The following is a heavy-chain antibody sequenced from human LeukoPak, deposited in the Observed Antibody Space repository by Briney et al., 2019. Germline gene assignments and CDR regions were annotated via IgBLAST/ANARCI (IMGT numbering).Heavy chain of an antibody. CDR3: AKGRSGWYPDY. D-gene: IGHD6-19*01. V-gene: IGHV3-9*01. J-gene: IGHJ4*02. CDR2: ISWNSGSI. CDR1: GLTFVNNP. Sequence: PGGSLNSSCEPSGLTFVNNPMTWFGQPPGKALRGVSGISWNSGSIGYADSVKGRFTISRDNAKNSLYLQMNSLRAEDTALYYCAKGRSGWYPDYWGQGTLVTVSS.